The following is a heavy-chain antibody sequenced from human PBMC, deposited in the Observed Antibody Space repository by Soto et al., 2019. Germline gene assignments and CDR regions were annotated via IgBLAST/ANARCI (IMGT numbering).Heavy chain of an antibody. CDR3: AKAGHLYLSSGYYLDS. V-gene: IGHV3-73*01. Sequence: GVSLRLSCGGSGFTFSGSPVHWVRQASGKGLEWVGRIRSKAYSYATAYAVSVRDRFTISRDDSKNTAYLQMNSLKTEDTAVYYCAKAGHLYLSSGYYLDSWGQGSLVTVSS. D-gene: IGHD3-22*01. J-gene: IGHJ4*02. CDR2: IRSKAYSYAT. CDR1: GFTFSGSP.